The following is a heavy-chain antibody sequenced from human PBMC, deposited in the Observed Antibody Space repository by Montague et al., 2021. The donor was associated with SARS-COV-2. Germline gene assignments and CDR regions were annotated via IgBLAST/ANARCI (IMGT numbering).Heavy chain of an antibody. CDR1: GYSFISYW. J-gene: IGHJ6*02. CDR3: VRLGGLRDYYYYGMDV. Sequence: QSGAEVKKPGESLKISCKSSGYSFISYWIGWVRQMPGKGLEWMGIIYPGDSETRYSPSFQGQVTISADKSISTAYLQWSSLKASDTAMYYCVRLGGLRDYYYYGMDVWGQGTTVTVSS. CDR2: IYPGDSET. D-gene: IGHD5-12*01. V-gene: IGHV5-51*01.